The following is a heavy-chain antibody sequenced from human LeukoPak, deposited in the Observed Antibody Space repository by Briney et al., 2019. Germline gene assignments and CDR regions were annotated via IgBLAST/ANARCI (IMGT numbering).Heavy chain of an antibody. CDR3: ARERSSVRAFDI. V-gene: IGHV1-18*01. Sequence: ASVKVSCKASGYTFTSYGISWVRQAPGQGLEWMGWISAYNGNTNYAQKLQGRVTMTRDTSTSTVYMELSSLRSEDTAVYLCARERSSVRAFDIWGQGTMVTVSS. D-gene: IGHD3-22*01. CDR1: GYTFTSYG. CDR2: ISAYNGNT. J-gene: IGHJ3*02.